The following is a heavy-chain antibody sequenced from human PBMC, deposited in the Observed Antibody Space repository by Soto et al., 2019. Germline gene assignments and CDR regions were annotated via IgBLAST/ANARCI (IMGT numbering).Heavy chain of an antibody. J-gene: IGHJ6*02. CDR1: GFTFSSYG. CDR3: AKKTAATYYYYGMDV. V-gene: IGHV3-30*18. CDR2: ISYDGSNK. Sequence: ESGGGVVQPGRSLRLSCAASGFTFSSYGMHWVRQAPGKGLEWVAVISYDGSNKYYADSVKGRFTISRDNSKNTLYLQMNSLRAEDTAVYYCAKKTAATYYYYGMDVWGQGTTVTVSS.